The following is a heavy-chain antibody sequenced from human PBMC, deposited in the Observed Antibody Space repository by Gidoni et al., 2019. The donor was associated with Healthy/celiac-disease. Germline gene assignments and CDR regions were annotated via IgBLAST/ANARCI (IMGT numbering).Heavy chain of an antibody. D-gene: IGHD3-10*01. Sequence: QVQLVESGGGVVQPGRSLRLSCAASGFTFSSYAMHWVRQAPGKGLEWVAVISYDGSNKYYADSVKGRFTISRDNSKNTLYLQMNSLRAEDTAVYYCARTAKEEYYFDYWGQGTLVTVSS. CDR2: ISYDGSNK. V-gene: IGHV3-30*04. CDR1: GFTFSSYA. CDR3: ARTAKEEYYFDY. J-gene: IGHJ4*02.